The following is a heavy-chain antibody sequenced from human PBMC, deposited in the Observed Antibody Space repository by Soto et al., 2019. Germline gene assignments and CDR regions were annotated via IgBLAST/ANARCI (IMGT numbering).Heavy chain of an antibody. CDR2: ISAYNGNT. D-gene: IGHD3-3*01. Sequence: ASVKFSCKASGYTFTSYGISWVRQAPGQGLEWMGWISAYNGNTNYAQKLQGRVTMTTDTSTSTAYMELRSLRSDDTAVYYCARIELRFLEWFLYGMDVWGQGTTVTVSS. V-gene: IGHV1-18*01. CDR3: ARIELRFLEWFLYGMDV. J-gene: IGHJ6*02. CDR1: GYTFTSYG.